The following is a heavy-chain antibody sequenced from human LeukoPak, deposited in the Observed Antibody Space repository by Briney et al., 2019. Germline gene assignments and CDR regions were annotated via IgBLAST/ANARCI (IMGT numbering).Heavy chain of an antibody. D-gene: IGHD4-17*01. J-gene: IGHJ4*02. Sequence: GGSLRLSCAASGFTFSSYGMHWVRQAPGKGLEWVAFIRYGGSNKYYADSVKGRFTISRDNSKNTLYLQMNSLRAEDTAVYYCAKDRGLRPLPLKSYFDYWGQGTLVTVSS. CDR2: IRYGGSNK. CDR3: AKDRGLRPLPLKSYFDY. CDR1: GFTFSSYG. V-gene: IGHV3-30*02.